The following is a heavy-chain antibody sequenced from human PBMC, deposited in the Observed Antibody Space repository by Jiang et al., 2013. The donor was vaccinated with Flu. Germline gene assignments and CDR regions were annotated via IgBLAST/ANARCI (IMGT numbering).Heavy chain of an antibody. J-gene: IGHJ3*01. Sequence: APKFQGRITITADTSTRTSYMDLSSLRSDDTAIYYCVHVTSPCRLSFDVWGQGTLVTVSS. D-gene: IGHD2-21*02. V-gene: IGHV1-69*02. CDR3: VHVTSPCRLSFDV.